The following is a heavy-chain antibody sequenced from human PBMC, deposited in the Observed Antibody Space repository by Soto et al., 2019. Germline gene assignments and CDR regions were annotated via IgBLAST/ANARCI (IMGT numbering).Heavy chain of an antibody. CDR3: ARLNVITMVRGVYYYYYGMDV. CDR1: GYTFTSYG. D-gene: IGHD3-10*01. CDR2: ISAYNGNT. J-gene: IGHJ6*02. V-gene: IGHV1-18*01. Sequence: ASVKVSCKASGYTFTSYGISWVRQAPGQGLEWMGWISAYNGNTNYAQKLQGRVTMTTDTSTSTAYMELRSLRSDDTAVYYCARLNVITMVRGVYYYYYGMDVWGQGTTVT.